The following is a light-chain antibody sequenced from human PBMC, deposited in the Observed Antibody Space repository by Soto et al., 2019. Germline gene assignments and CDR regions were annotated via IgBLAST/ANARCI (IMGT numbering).Light chain of an antibody. CDR3: AAWDDSLSGWV. V-gene: IGLV1-44*01. CDR2: NNN. CDR1: ISNIRSNT. Sequence: QSVLTQPPAASGTPGQRVTIACSGSISNIRSNTVNWYQQLPGTAPKLLIYNNNQRPSGVPDRFSGSKSGTAASLAIGGLQSEDEADYSCAAWDDSLSGWVFGGGTKLTVL. J-gene: IGLJ3*02.